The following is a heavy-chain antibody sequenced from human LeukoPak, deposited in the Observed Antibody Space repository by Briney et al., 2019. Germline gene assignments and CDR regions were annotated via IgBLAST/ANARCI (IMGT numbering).Heavy chain of an antibody. CDR3: ARDFAMWGYSHDY. J-gene: IGHJ4*02. CDR2: INPNSGGT. V-gene: IGHV1-2*02. CDR1: GYTFTTYD. Sequence: ASVKVSCKASGYTFTTYDINWVRQAPGQGLEWMGWINPNSGGTNYAQKFQGRVTMTRDTSISTAYMELSRLRSDDTAVYYCARDFAMWGYSHDYWGQGTLVTVSS. D-gene: IGHD5-18*01.